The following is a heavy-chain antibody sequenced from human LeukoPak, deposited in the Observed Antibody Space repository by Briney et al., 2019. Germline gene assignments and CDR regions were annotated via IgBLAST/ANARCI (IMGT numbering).Heavy chain of an antibody. Sequence: GGSLRLSCATSGFTFSSYWMHWVRQVPGKGLVWVSRVNGDGTSTSYADSVQGRFTISSDNAKNTLYLYMNSLRSDDTAIYFCVRSCSSGSCYGYKDYWGQGTLVTVSS. CDR3: VRSCSSGSCYGYKDY. V-gene: IGHV3-74*01. D-gene: IGHD2-2*01. CDR2: VNGDGTST. CDR1: GFTFSSYW. J-gene: IGHJ4*02.